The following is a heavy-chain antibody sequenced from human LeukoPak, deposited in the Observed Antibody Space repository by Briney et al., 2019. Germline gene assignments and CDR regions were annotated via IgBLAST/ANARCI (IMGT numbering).Heavy chain of an antibody. D-gene: IGHD4-17*01. Sequence: GGSLRLSCAASGFTFSDYYMSWIRQAPGKGLEWVSYISSSGSTLYYADSVKGRFTISRDNAKNSLYLQMNSLRAEDTAVYYCAREESDDYGDYEGFSPIYGMDVWGQGTTVTVSS. CDR3: AREESDDYGDYEGFSPIYGMDV. V-gene: IGHV3-11*01. CDR2: ISSSGSTL. CDR1: GFTFSDYY. J-gene: IGHJ6*02.